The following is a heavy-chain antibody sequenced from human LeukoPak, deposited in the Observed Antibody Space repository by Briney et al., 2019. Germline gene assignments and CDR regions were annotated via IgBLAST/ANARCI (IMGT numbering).Heavy chain of an antibody. CDR1: GYTFTSYG. CDR3: ARGFYDFWSHDAFDI. V-gene: IGHV1-18*01. CDR2: ISAYNGDT. J-gene: IGHJ3*02. Sequence: ASVKVSCKASGYTFTSYGISWVRQAPGQGLEWMGWISAYNGDTNYVQKLQGRVTMTTDTSTSTAYMELRSLRSDDTAVYYCARGFYDFWSHDAFDIWGQGTMVTVSS. D-gene: IGHD3/OR15-3a*01.